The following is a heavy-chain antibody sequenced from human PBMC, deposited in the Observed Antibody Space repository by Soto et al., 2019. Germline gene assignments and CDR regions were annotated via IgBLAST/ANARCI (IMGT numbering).Heavy chain of an antibody. CDR3: ASDFEMYAIGP. D-gene: IGHD2-8*01. Sequence: TLSLTRAVSGGYITGADYYWFCIRKPPAKVLEWIGYIAYSGDTYYNPSLRSRVTLSADRSENKFSLTLKSVTAADTAGYFCASDFEMYAIGPSSQGTSVTISS. J-gene: IGHJ5*02. CDR2: IAYSGDT. V-gene: IGHV4-31*11. CDR1: GGYITGADYY.